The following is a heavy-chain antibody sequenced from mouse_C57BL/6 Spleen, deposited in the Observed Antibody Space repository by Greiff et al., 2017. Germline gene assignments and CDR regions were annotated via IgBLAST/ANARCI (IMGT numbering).Heavy chain of an antibody. CDR3: ARGWNYAMDY. Sequence: VQLQQPGAELVKPGASVKLSCKASDYTFTSYWMHWVKQRPGQGLEWIGMIHPNSGSTNYNEKFKSKATLTVDKSSSTAYMQLSSLTSEDSAVYYCARGWNYAMDYWGQGTSVTVSS. J-gene: IGHJ4*01. CDR2: IHPNSGST. CDR1: DYTFTSYW. V-gene: IGHV1-64*01. D-gene: IGHD1-1*02.